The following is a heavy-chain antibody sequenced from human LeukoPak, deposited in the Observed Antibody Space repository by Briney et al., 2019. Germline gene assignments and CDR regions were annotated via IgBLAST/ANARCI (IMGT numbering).Heavy chain of an antibody. CDR2: INHSGST. D-gene: IGHD1-26*01. J-gene: IGHJ4*02. CDR3: AKSGGYGLIDY. V-gene: IGHV4-34*01. Sequence: PSETLSLTCAGYGGSFSGYYWSWIRQPPGKGLEWIGEINHSGSTNYNPSLKSRVTISVDTSKNQFSLKLNSVTAADTAMYYCAKSGGYGLIDYWGQGTLVTVSS. CDR1: GGSFSGYY.